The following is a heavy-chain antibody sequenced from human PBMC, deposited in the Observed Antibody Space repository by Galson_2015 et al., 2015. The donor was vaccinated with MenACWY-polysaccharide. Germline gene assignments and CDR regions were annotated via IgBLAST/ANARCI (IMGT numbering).Heavy chain of an antibody. J-gene: IGHJ4*02. D-gene: IGHD6-13*01. Sequence: CAISGDSVSSNNAAWNWIRQSPSRGLEWLGRTYYRSKWYNDYAVSVKSRITINPDTSKNQISLQLNSVTPEDTAVYYCASGKIAAAGTDYWGQGTLVTVSS. V-gene: IGHV6-1*01. CDR1: GDSVSSNNAA. CDR2: TYYRSKWYN. CDR3: ASGKIAAAGTDY.